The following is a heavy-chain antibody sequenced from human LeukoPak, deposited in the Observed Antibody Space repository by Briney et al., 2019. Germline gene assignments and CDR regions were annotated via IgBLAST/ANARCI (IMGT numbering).Heavy chain of an antibody. Sequence: QTGGSLRLSCAASGFSFSSYAMSWVRQVPRKGLEWVSRITGSGGSTYYADSVKGRFTISRDNSKNTLYLQMNSLRAEDTAVYYCAKDHPSHIVVVPAATDYWGQGTLVTVSS. CDR2: ITGSGGST. CDR1: GFSFSSYA. D-gene: IGHD2-2*01. V-gene: IGHV3-23*01. J-gene: IGHJ4*02. CDR3: AKDHPSHIVVVPAATDY.